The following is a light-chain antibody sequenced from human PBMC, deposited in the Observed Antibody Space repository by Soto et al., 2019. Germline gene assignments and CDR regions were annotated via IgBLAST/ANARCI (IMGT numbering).Light chain of an antibody. CDR2: DAS. V-gene: IGKV1-9*01. Sequence: DIPLTQSPSFLYASVGDRVTITCRASQGISTYLAWYQQRPGKAPKLLIYDASTLQSGAPSRFSGSRSGTEFTLTISSLQPEDLATYYCQQLNGYVALTFGGGTKVEI. CDR3: QQLNGYVALT. CDR1: QGISTY. J-gene: IGKJ4*01.